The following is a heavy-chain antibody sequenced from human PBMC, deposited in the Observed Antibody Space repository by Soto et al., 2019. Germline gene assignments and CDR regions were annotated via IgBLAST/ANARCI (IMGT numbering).Heavy chain of an antibody. V-gene: IGHV4-4*07. D-gene: IGHD6-13*01. CDR2: IYTSGST. CDR3: ARDFVQQQLVKAPWFDP. J-gene: IGHJ5*02. CDR1: GGSFSGYY. Sequence: SETLSLTCAIYGGSFSGYYWSWIRQPPGKGLEWIGRIYTSGSTNYNPSLKSRVTMSVDTSKNQFSLKLSSVTAADTAVYYCARDFVQQQLVKAPWFDPWGQGTLVTVSS.